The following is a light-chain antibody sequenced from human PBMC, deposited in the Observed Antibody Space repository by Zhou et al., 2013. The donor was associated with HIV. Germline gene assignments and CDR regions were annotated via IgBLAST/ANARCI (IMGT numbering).Light chain of an antibody. Sequence: DIQMAQSPSSLSASVGDRVTITCRASQNILTYLNWYQQKPGEAPKLLIYGASTLQSGVASRFSGSGSRTEFTLTISNLQPEDFATYYCQHSYSTPPITFGQGTRLEI. CDR2: GAS. CDR3: QHSYSTPPIT. J-gene: IGKJ5*01. V-gene: IGKV1-39*01. CDR1: QNILTY.